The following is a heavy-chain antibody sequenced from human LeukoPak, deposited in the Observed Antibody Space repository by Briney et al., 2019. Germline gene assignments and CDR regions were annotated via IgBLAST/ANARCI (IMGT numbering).Heavy chain of an antibody. J-gene: IGHJ4*02. V-gene: IGHV3-7*01. D-gene: IGHD2-2*01. CDR1: GFTFSYW. CDR2: IKQDGSEK. CDR3: ARALDSSNSRYQPFAY. Sequence: GGSLRLSCAASGFTFSYWMTWVRQAPGKGLEWVANIKQDGSEKYYVDSVKGRFTISRDNAKNSLYLQMNSLRAEDTAVYYCARALDSSNSRYQPFAYWGQGTLVTVSS.